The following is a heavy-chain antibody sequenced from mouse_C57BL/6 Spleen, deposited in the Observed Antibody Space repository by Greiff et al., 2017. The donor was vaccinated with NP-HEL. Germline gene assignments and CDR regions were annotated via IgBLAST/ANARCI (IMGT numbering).Heavy chain of an antibody. Sequence: VQLKQSVAELVRPGASVKFSCTASGFTFNNTYMHWVQQRPEQGLEWIGRIDPANGNTKYAPNFQGKVTITADTSTNTAYLQLSSLTAEDTAIYYGAPYGNWFAYWGQGTLVTVSA. D-gene: IGHD2-1*01. CDR1: GFTFNNTY. CDR2: IDPANGNT. V-gene: IGHV14-3*01. J-gene: IGHJ3*01. CDR3: APYGNWFAY.